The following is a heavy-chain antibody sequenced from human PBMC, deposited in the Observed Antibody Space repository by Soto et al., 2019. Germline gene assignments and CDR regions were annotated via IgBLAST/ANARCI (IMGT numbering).Heavy chain of an antibody. D-gene: IGHD3-3*01. CDR3: AKDRTIFGVLSSGGPYYYYYGMDV. Sequence: PSETLSLTCTVSGDSISSYYWSWIRQPPGKGLEWIGYIYYSGSTNYNPSLKSRVTISVDTSKNQFSLNLSSVTAADTAVYYCAKDRTIFGVLSSGGPYYYYYGMDVWGQGTTVTVSS. CDR2: IYYSGST. J-gene: IGHJ6*02. V-gene: IGHV4-59*01. CDR1: GDSISSYY.